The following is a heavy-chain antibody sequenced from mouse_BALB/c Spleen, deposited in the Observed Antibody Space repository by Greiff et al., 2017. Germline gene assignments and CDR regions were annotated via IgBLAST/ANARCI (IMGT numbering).Heavy chain of an antibody. CDR1: GYTFNGYW. Sequence: VQLQQSGAELAKPGASVKMSCKASGYTFNGYWMHWVKQRPGQGLEWIGYINPSTGYTEYNQKFKDKATLTADKSSSTAYMQLSSLTSEDSAVYYCARVYAADWGQGTLVTVSA. V-gene: IGHV1-7*01. CDR3: ARVYAAD. D-gene: IGHD1-1*01. CDR2: INPSTGYT. J-gene: IGHJ3*01.